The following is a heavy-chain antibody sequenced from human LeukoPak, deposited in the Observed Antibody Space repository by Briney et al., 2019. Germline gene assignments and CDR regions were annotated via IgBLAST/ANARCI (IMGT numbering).Heavy chain of an antibody. Sequence: GGSLRLSCAASGFTVSSNYMNWARQAPGKGLEWVSSISSSGSYIYYADSVKGRFTISRDNAKNSLYLQMIRLRAEDTAVYYCARVGPWVNPDYYYYYMDVWGKGTTVTVSS. J-gene: IGHJ6*03. CDR3: ARVGPWVNPDYYYYYMDV. CDR1: GFTVSSNY. D-gene: IGHD1-14*01. CDR2: ISSSGSYI. V-gene: IGHV3-21*01.